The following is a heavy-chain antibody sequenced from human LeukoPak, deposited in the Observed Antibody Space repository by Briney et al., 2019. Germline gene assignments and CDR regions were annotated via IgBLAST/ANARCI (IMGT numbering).Heavy chain of an antibody. J-gene: IGHJ4*02. CDR3: AKLWVMITFGGVIDIEAPGSSGDY. D-gene: IGHD3-16*02. CDR1: GFTFSSYA. CDR2: ISGSGGST. Sequence: GGSLRLSRAASGFTFSSYAMSWVRQAPGKGLEWVSAISGSGGSTYYADSVKGRFTISRDNSKNTLYLRMNSLRAEDTAVYYCAKLWVMITFGGVIDIEAPGSSGDYWGQGTLVTVSS. V-gene: IGHV3-23*01.